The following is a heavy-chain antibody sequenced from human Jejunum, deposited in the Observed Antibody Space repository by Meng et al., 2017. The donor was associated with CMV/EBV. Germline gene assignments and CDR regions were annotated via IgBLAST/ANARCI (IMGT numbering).Heavy chain of an antibody. CDR3: ERDLVVVTAPGDN. Sequence: KASGYTITDNYIHWVRQAPGQGLEWMGRISANNGGTHYAQKFKGRVTMTRDTSVTTVYMELNSLTSDDTAVYYCERDLVVVTAPGDNWGQGTLVTVSS. D-gene: IGHD2-21*02. CDR1: GYTITDNY. J-gene: IGHJ4*02. CDR2: ISANNGGT. V-gene: IGHV1-2*06.